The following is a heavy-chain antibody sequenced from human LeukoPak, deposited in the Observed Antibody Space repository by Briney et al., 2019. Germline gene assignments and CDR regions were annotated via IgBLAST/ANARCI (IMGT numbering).Heavy chain of an antibody. V-gene: IGHV4-61*02. Sequence: SETLSLTCTVSGGSISSGSYYWSWIRQPAGKGLEWIGRIYTSGSTNYNPSLKSRVTISVDTSKNQFSLKLSSVTAADTAVYYCARGDMITFGGVYYFDYWGQGTLVTVSS. J-gene: IGHJ4*02. CDR2: IYTSGST. CDR3: ARGDMITFGGVYYFDY. D-gene: IGHD3-16*01. CDR1: GGSISSGSYY.